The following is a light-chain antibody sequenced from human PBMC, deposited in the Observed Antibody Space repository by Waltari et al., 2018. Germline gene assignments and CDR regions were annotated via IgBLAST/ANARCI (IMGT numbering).Light chain of an antibody. CDR2: AAS. Sequence: AIQMTQSPSSLSASVGDRVTITCRASQGIRNDLGWYQQKPGKAPNLLSYAASSLQSGVPSRVSGSGSGTDFTLTISSLQPEDFATYYCLQDYNYPLTFGGGTKVDIK. CDR1: QGIRND. J-gene: IGKJ4*01. V-gene: IGKV1-6*01. CDR3: LQDYNYPLT.